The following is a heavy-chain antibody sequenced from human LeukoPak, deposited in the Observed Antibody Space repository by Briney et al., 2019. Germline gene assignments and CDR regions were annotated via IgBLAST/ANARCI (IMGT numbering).Heavy chain of an antibody. CDR2: INPSGGST. D-gene: IGHD3-9*01. V-gene: IGHV1-46*01. CDR3: ARAHILTGYDY. CDR1: GYTFTSYY. Sequence: ASVKVSCKASGYTFTSYYMHWVRQAPGQGLEWMGIINPSGGSTSYAQKFQGRVTMTRDTSTSTVYMELNSLRSEDTAVYYCARAHILTGYDYWGQGTLVTVSS. J-gene: IGHJ4*02.